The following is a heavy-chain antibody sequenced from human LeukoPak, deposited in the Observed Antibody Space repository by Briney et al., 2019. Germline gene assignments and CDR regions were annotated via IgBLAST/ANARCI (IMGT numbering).Heavy chain of an antibody. V-gene: IGHV3-30*18. J-gene: IGHJ6*04. Sequence: PGRSLRLSCAASGFTFSSYGMHWVRQAPGKGLEWVAVISYDGSNKYYADSVKGRFTISRDNSKNTLYLQMNSLRAEDTAVYYCAKDSRSAAVYYYYGMDVWGKGTTVTVFS. D-gene: IGHD2-2*01. CDR2: ISYDGSNK. CDR3: AKDSRSAAVYYYYGMDV. CDR1: GFTFSSYG.